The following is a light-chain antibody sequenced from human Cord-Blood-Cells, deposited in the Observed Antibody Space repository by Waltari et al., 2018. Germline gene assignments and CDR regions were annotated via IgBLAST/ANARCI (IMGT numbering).Light chain of an antibody. J-gene: IGLJ1*01. Sequence: QSALTQPRSVSGSPGQSVTISCTGTSNAVGGYNYVSWYQQHPGKAPKLMIYDVSKRPSGVPDRFSGSKSGNTASLTISGLQAEDEADYYCCSYAGSYTYVFGTGTKVTVL. CDR2: DVS. CDR1: SNAVGGYNY. CDR3: CSYAGSYTYV. V-gene: IGLV2-11*01.